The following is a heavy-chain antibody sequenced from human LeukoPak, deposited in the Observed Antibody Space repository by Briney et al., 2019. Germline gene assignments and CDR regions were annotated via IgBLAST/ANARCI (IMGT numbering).Heavy chain of an antibody. CDR1: GLTFNSHS. CDR2: VSTNGDVT. CDR3: AKLSLSGRSQSADY. D-gene: IGHD3-10*01. J-gene: IGHJ4*02. Sequence: PGGSLRLSCVASGLTFNSHSMSWVRQAPGMGLEWVSVVSTNGDVTFYADSVKGRLTISRDNSKNTLFLQMNSLRAEDTAVHYCAKLSLSGRSQSADYWGQGTLVTVSS. V-gene: IGHV3-23*01.